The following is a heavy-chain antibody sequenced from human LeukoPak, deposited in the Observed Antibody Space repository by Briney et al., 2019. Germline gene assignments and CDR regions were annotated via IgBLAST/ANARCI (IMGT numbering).Heavy chain of an antibody. Sequence: GGSLRLSRAASGFTFRSYGITWVRQAPGKGLEWVSAISGSGGSTHYADSVKGRFTFSSDNSKNTLYLQMNSLRAEDTAVYYCAKDWGRDTSWGKGTLVTVSS. J-gene: IGHJ4*02. D-gene: IGHD3-16*01. CDR2: ISGSGGST. CDR3: AKDWGRDTS. CDR1: GFTFRSYG. V-gene: IGHV3-23*01.